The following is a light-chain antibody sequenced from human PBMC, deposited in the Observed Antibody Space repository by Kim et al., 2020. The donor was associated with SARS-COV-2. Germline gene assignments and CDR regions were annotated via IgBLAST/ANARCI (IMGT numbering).Light chain of an antibody. Sequence: DIQLTQSPSFLSASVGDRVTITCRASQGIRTYVVWYQQKPGKAPKLLLYEASTLHSGVPARFSDSGSGTEFTLTISSLQPEDFASYYCQQRNTFPLTFGPGTKVDSK. CDR3: QQRNTFPLT. V-gene: IGKV1-9*01. J-gene: IGKJ3*01. CDR1: QGIRTY. CDR2: EAS.